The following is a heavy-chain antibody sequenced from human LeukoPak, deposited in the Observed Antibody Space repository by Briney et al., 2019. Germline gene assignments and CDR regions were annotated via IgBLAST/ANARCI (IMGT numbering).Heavy chain of an antibody. CDR1: GGSISSYY. J-gene: IGHJ4*02. D-gene: IGHD6-6*01. Sequence: PSETLSLTCTVSGGSISSYYWSWIRQPPGKGLEWIGYIYYSGSTNYNPSLKSRVTISVDTSKNQLSLKLSSVTAADTAVYYCARAPESIAAHPFDYWGQGTLVTVSS. CDR3: ARAPESIAAHPFDY. CDR2: IYYSGST. V-gene: IGHV4-59*01.